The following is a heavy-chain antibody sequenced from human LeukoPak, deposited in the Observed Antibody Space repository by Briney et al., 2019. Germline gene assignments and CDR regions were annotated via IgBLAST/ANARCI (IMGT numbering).Heavy chain of an antibody. V-gene: IGHV3-74*01. CDR2: INSVGSST. D-gene: IGHD3-22*01. J-gene: IGHJ4*02. CDR1: GFTFSSYW. Sequence: GGSLRPSCAASGFTFSSYWMHWVRQAPGKGLVWVSRINSVGSSTSYADSVKGRFTISRDNAKNTLYLQMNSLRAEDTAVYYCARSEITYYYDSSGYYYDYWGQGTLVTVSS. CDR3: ARSEITYYYDSSGYYYDY.